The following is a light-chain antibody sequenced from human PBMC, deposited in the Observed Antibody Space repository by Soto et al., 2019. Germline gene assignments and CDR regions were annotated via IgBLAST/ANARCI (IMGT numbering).Light chain of an antibody. CDR1: SSDVGGYGY. CDR3: SSYTTRNTLGYV. V-gene: IGLV2-14*03. Sequence: QSALTQPASVSRSPGQSITISCTGSSSDVGGYGYVSWYQQHPGKAPRLLIYEVVNRPSGVSNRFTGSKSDNTASLTISGLQAEDEADYYCSSYTTRNTLGYVFGSGTKLTVL. J-gene: IGLJ1*01. CDR2: EVV.